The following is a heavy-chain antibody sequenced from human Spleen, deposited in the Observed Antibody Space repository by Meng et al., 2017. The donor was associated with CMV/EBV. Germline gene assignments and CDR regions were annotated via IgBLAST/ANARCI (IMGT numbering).Heavy chain of an antibody. D-gene: IGHD5-18*01. CDR3: ARGGGYSYGLDY. CDR1: GGCISSGGYY. J-gene: IGHJ4*02. Sequence: TVSGGCISSGGYYWSWIRQHPGKGLERIGYIYYSGSTYYNPSLKSRVTISVDTSKNQFSLKLSSVTAADTAVYYCARGGGYSYGLDYWGQGTLVTVSS. CDR2: IYYSGST. V-gene: IGHV4-31*03.